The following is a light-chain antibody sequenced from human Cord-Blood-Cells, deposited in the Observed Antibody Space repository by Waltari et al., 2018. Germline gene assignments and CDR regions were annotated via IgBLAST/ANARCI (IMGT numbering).Light chain of an antibody. CDR1: SRDVGSYNL. CDR2: EGS. J-gene: IGLJ3*02. Sequence: QSALTQPASVSGSPGQSITISCTGTSRDVGSYNLFPWYQQHPGKAPKLKIYEGSKRPSGVSNRFSGSKSGNTASLTISGLQAEDEADYYCCSYAGSSTWVFGGGTKLTVL. CDR3: CSYAGSSTWV. V-gene: IGLV2-23*01.